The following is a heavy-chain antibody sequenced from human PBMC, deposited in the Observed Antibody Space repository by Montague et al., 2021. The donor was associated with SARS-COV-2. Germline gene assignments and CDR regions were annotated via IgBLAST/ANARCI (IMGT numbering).Heavy chain of an antibody. V-gene: IGHV4-59*01. D-gene: IGHD6-13*01. Sequence: SETLSLTCTVSGGSISSFYWTWIRQSPGKGLEWIWFIHYIGSTNYNPSLKSRISFSVDPSKNQFSLKLRSVTAADTAVYYCVDSPLGLPDTVSWYDHCGQGTLVTVSS. J-gene: IGHJ4*02. CDR3: VDSPLGLPDTVSWYDH. CDR1: GGSISSFY. CDR2: IHYIGST.